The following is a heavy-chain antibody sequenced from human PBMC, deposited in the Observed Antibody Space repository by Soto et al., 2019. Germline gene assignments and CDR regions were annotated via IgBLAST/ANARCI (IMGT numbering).Heavy chain of an antibody. D-gene: IGHD3-10*01. V-gene: IGHV4-34*01. J-gene: IGHJ4*02. CDR3: ARGPYGSGSV. CDR2: INHSGST. CDR1: GGSFSGYY. Sequence: QVQLQQWGAGLLKPSETLSLTCAVYGGSFSGYYWSWIRQPPGKGLEWIGEINHSGSTNYNPSLKGRVTISVDTSKNQFSLKLSSVTAADTAVYYCARGPYGSGSVWGQGTLVTVSS.